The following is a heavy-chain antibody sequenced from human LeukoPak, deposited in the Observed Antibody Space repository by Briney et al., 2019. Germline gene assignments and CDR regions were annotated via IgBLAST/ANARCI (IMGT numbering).Heavy chain of an antibody. V-gene: IGHV4-61*02. J-gene: IGHJ4*02. Sequence: TLSLTCTVSGGSISSGSYYWSWIRQPAGKGLEWIGRIYTSGSTNYNPSLKSRVTISVDTSKNQFSLKLSSVTAADTAVYYCAREGKHISSGYFLFTLNTWGQGTLVTVSS. CDR2: IYTSGST. CDR3: AREGKHISSGYFLFTLNT. D-gene: IGHD3-22*01. CDR1: GGSISSGSYY.